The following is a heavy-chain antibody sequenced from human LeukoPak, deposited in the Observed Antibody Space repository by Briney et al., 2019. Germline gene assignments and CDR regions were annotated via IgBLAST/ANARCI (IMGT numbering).Heavy chain of an antibody. J-gene: IGHJ4*02. D-gene: IGHD3-10*01. Sequence: GGSLGLSCAASGSTFSNYAMHWVRQAPGKGLEWVAAISYDGTNQYYADSVRGRFTISRDNSKSTLYLQMNSPRAEDTAVYYCAREFDSGSWYFDYWDQGSLVTVSS. CDR3: AREFDSGSWYFDY. CDR1: GSTFSNYA. V-gene: IGHV3-30-3*01. CDR2: ISYDGTNQ.